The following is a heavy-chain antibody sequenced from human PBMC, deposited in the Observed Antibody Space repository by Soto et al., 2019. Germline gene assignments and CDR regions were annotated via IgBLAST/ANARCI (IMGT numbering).Heavy chain of an antibody. CDR2: INPNSGGT. CDR1: GYTFTGYY. Sequence: ASVKVSCKASGYTFTGYYMHWVRQAPGQGLEWMGWINPNSGGTNYAQKFQGWVTMTRDTSISTAYMELSRLRSDDTAVYYCARDLTELTPPPVTREPSDAFDIWGQGTMVTVSS. J-gene: IGHJ3*02. D-gene: IGHD1-26*01. CDR3: ARDLTELTPPPVTREPSDAFDI. V-gene: IGHV1-2*04.